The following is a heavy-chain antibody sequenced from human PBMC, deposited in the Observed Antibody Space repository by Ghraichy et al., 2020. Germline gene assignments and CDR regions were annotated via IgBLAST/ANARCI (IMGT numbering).Heavy chain of an antibody. CDR3: ARDPHRGSYYYYGMDV. Sequence: GGSLRLSCAASGVTVSSNYMSWVRQAPGKGLEWVSVIYSGGSTYYADSVKGRFTISRDNSKNTLYLQMNSLRAEDTAVYYCARDPHRGSYYYYGMDVWGQGTTVTVSS. D-gene: IGHD1-14*01. V-gene: IGHV3-53*01. J-gene: IGHJ6*02. CDR2: IYSGGST. CDR1: GVTVSSNY.